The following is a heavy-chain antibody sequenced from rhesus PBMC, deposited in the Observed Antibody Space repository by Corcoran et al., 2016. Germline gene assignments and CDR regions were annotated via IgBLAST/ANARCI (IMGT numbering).Heavy chain of an antibody. CDR2: IFGSRGST. D-gene: IGHD3-28*01. J-gene: IGHJ6*01. V-gene: IGHV4-93*01. CDR1: GGFIRSHPW. Sequence: VQLQESGPAVVKPSEILSLTCAVSGGFIRSHPWWCWIRQSHGKGMEWIGSIFGSRGSTEYNPYHKNRATITSDTSKNQFSLNLSSVAAADAAVYYCTRVGVYDSGYSLGYGLDSWGQGVVVTVSS. CDR3: TRVGVYDSGYSLGYGLDS.